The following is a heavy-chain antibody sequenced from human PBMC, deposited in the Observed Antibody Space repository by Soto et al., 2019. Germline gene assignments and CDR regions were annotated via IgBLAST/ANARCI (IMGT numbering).Heavy chain of an antibody. CDR2: IDPSDSYT. J-gene: IGHJ6*02. V-gene: IGHV5-10-1*01. D-gene: IGHD1-26*01. CDR3: ARDPSGSYFWDYYYYGMDV. CDR1: GYSFTSYW. Sequence: GESLKISCKGSGYSFTSYWISWVRQMPGKGLEWMGRIDPSDSYTNYSPSFQGHVTISADKSISTAYLQWSSLKASDTAMYYCARDPSGSYFWDYYYYGMDVWGQGTTVTVSS.